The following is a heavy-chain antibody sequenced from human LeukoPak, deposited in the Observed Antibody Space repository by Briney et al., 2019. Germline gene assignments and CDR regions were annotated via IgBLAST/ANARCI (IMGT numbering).Heavy chain of an antibody. V-gene: IGHV3-7*01. Sequence: GGSLRLSCAASGFTYITYWMNWVRQAPGKGLEWVANIKQDGSKTYYVDSVKGRFTISRDNDKNSVFLQMGSLRVEDTAVYYCARVRRDGYNQYPIDAFDIWGQGTMVTVSS. J-gene: IGHJ3*02. CDR2: IKQDGSKT. D-gene: IGHD5-24*01. CDR1: GFTYITYW. CDR3: ARVRRDGYNQYPIDAFDI.